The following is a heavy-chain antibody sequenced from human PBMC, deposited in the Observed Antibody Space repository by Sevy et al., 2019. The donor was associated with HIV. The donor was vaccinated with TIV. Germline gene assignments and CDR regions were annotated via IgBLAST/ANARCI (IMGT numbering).Heavy chain of an antibody. CDR1: GFTFSNYA. CDR2: ISSDGSTK. J-gene: IGHJ1*01. D-gene: IGHD3-22*01. CDR3: ARDTYCESTTGYMGVFQY. V-gene: IGHV3-30*04. Sequence: GGSLRLSCAASGFTFSNYAMHWVRQVPPGKGLEWVAVISSDGSTKDYADSVKGRLTISRDNSKNTLYLQMNSLSADDSAVYYCARDTYCESTTGYMGVFQYWGQGTLVTVSS.